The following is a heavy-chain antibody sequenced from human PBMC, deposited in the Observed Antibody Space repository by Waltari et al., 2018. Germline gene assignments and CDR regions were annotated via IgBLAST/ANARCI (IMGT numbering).Heavy chain of an antibody. D-gene: IGHD3-3*01. J-gene: IGHJ1*01. V-gene: IGHV4-34*01. CDR2: INHGGTT. CDR1: GGSLSPYY. Sequence: QALLQQWGAGLLKPSETLSLTCAVHGGSLSPYYWSWIRQSPERGLEWIGEINHGGTTSYNPSLKDRVTVSIDASKKQISLHLRSVTAADTAVYYCARSSDRDDFWSPFLWGQGTLVTVSS. CDR3: ARSSDRDDFWSPFL.